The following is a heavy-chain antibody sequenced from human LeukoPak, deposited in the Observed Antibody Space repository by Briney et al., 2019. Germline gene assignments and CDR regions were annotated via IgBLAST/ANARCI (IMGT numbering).Heavy chain of an antibody. D-gene: IGHD4-17*01. CDR2: IVSIFGTA. CDR3: ARAPHDYGDYEYYFDY. Sequence: ASVKVSCKASGGTFSSYAISWVRQAPGQGLEWMGGIVSIFGTANYAQKFQGRVTITADESTNTAYMELSSLRSEDTAVYYCARAPHDYGDYEYYFDYWGQGTLVTVSS. V-gene: IGHV1-69*13. CDR1: GGTFSSYA. J-gene: IGHJ4*02.